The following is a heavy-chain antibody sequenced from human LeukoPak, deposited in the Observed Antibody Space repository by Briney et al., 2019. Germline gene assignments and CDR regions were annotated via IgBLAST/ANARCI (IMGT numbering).Heavy chain of an antibody. CDR3: GRAQQGAAGGRYSYQGVDV. CDR1: GGSISSAGYY. D-gene: IGHD6-13*01. CDR2: IYYSGST. Sequence: SETLSLTCTVSGGSISSAGYYWSWIRQHPGKGLEWIGYIYYSGSTYYNPSLKSRVIISVDTSKNQFSLKLSSVTAADPAVYYGGRAQQGAAGGRYSYQGVDVWGQGTTVTVSS. J-gene: IGHJ6*02. V-gene: IGHV4-31*03.